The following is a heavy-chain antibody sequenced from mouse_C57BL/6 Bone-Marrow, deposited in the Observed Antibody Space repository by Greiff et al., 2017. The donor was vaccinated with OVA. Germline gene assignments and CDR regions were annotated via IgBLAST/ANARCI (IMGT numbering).Heavy chain of an antibody. CDR1: GYTFTDYY. CDR3: ARWYFDD. Sequence: VQLQESGAELVRPGASVKLSCKASGYTFTDYYINWVKQRPGQGLEWIARIYPGSGNTYYNEKFKGKATLTAEKSSSTAYMQLSSLTSEDSAVYFCARWYFDDWGQGTTLTVSS. V-gene: IGHV1-76*01. CDR2: IYPGSGNT. J-gene: IGHJ2*01.